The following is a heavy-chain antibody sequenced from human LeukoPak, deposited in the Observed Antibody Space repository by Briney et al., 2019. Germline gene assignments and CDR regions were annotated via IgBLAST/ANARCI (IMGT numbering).Heavy chain of an antibody. V-gene: IGHV3-23*01. J-gene: IGHJ4*02. D-gene: IGHD1-26*01. CDR1: GFTFSSYA. Sequence: GGSLRLSCAASGFTFSSYAMSWVRQAPGKGLEWVSAISGIGGSTYYADSVKGRFTISRDNSKNTLYLQMNSLRAEDTAVYYCAKDSKWELPHSWIAYWGQGTLVTVSS. CDR2: ISGIGGST. CDR3: AKDSKWELPHSWIAY.